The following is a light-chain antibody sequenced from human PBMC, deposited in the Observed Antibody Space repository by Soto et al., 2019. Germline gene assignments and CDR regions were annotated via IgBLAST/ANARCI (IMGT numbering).Light chain of an antibody. CDR2: EVS. CDR1: SSDVGGYNY. J-gene: IGLJ2*01. CDR3: SSYAGSNNLV. Sequence: QSVLTQPPSASGSPGQSVTISCTGTSSDVGGYNYVSWYQQHPGKAPKLMIYEVSKRPSGVPDRFSGSKSGNTASLTVSGLQAEDEADYYCSSYAGSNNLVFGGATNLTVL. V-gene: IGLV2-8*01.